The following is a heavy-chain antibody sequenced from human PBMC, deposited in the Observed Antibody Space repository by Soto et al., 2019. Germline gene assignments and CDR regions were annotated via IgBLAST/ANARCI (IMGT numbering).Heavy chain of an antibody. J-gene: IGHJ4*02. CDR1: GFTFSSYA. D-gene: IGHD3-22*01. V-gene: IGHV3-23*01. CDR2: ISGSGGST. Sequence: EVQLLESGGGLVQPGGSLRLSCAASGFTFSSYAMSWVRQAPGKGLEWVSAISGSGGSTYYADSVKGRFTISRDNSKNTLYLQMNSLRAEDTAVYYCAKDLRPDYYDSSGYYYVCWGQGTLVTVSS. CDR3: AKDLRPDYYDSSGYYYVC.